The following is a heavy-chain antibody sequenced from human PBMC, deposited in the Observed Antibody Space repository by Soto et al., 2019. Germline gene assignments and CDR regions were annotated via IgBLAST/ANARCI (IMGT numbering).Heavy chain of an antibody. V-gene: IGHV3-53*01. CDR3: ARDIRGYSSGGSCYEATWFDP. CDR1: GFTVSSNY. CDR2: IYSGGST. J-gene: IGHJ5*02. D-gene: IGHD2-15*01. Sequence: GGSLRLSCAASGFTVSSNYMSWVRQAPGKGLEWVSVIYSGGSTYYADSVKGRFTISRDNSKNTLYLQMNSLRAEDTAVYYCARDIRGYSSGGSCYEATWFDPWGQGTMVTVSS.